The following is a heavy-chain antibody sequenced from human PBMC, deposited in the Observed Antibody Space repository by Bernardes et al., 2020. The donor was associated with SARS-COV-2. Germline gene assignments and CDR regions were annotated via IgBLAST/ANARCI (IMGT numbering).Heavy chain of an antibody. CDR3: ARTYYYGAGSYALDR. J-gene: IGHJ5*02. CDR2: IYPRESEV. D-gene: IGHD3-10*01. Sequence: GESRKISCKGSGYRFATFWIGWVRQMPGKGLEWMGIIYPRESEVRYSPSFQGHVTISVDKSISTAYLQWSSLKASDTAMYYCARTYYYGAGSYALDRWGQGTLVTVSS. CDR1: GYRFATFW. V-gene: IGHV5-51*01.